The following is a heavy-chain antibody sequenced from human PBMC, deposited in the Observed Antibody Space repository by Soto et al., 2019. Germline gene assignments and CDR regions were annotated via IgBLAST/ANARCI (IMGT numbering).Heavy chain of an antibody. V-gene: IGHV4-34*01. CDR2: INHSGST. J-gene: IGHJ4*02. CDR1: GGAFSCYY. CDR3: ARGRSGWYYFDY. Sequence: QVQLQQWGAGLLKPSETLSLTCAVYGGAFSCYYWSWIRQPPGKGLEWIGEINHSGSTNYNPSLKSRITISVDTSKNQFSLKLSSVTAADTAVYYCARGRSGWYYFDYWGQGTLVTVSA. D-gene: IGHD6-19*01.